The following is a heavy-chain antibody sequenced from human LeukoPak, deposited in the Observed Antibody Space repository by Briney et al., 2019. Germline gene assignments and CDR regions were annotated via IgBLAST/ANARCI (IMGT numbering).Heavy chain of an antibody. CDR2: INPNSGGT. CDR3: ARGLWFGELFLTYFDY. D-gene: IGHD3-10*01. V-gene: IGHV1-2*02. J-gene: IGHJ4*02. Sequence: ASVKVPCKASGYTFTGYYMHGVRQAPGQGLEWMGWINPNSGGTNYAQKFQGRVTMTRDTSISTAYMELSRLRSDDTAVYYCARGLWFGELFLTYFDYWGRGILVTVSS. CDR1: GYTFTGYY.